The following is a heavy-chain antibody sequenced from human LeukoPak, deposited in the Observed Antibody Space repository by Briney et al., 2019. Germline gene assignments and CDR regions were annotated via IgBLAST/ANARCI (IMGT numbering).Heavy chain of an antibody. CDR1: GGSFSGYY. CDR3: ARTPGQKRTQKYYFDY. J-gene: IGHJ4*02. V-gene: IGHV4-34*01. Sequence: SETLSLTCAVYGGSFSGYYWSWIRQPPGKGLEWIGEINHSGSTNYNPSLKSRVTISVDTSKNQFSLKLSSVTAADTAVYYCARTPGQKRTQKYYFDYWGQGTLVTVSS. CDR2: INHSGST. D-gene: IGHD3/OR15-3a*01.